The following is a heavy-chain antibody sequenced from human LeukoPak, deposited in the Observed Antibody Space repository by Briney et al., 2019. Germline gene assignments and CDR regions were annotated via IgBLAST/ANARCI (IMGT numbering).Heavy chain of an antibody. CDR3: ATGLTYCSGGSCYSQSYYYYGMDV. V-gene: IGHV1-24*01. D-gene: IGHD2-15*01. CDR2: FDPEDGET. Sequence: AASVKVSCKVSGYTLTELSMHWVRQAPGKGLEWMGGFDPEDGETIYAQKFQGRVTMTEDTSTDTAYMELSSLRSEDTAVYYCATGLTYCSGGSCYSQSYYYYGMDVWGQGTTVTVSS. J-gene: IGHJ6*02. CDR1: GYTLTELS.